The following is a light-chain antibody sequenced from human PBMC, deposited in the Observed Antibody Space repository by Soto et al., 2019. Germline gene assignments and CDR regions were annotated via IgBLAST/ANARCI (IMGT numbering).Light chain of an antibody. CDR1: SCNIGRNS. CDR3: AAWDDSLNEYV. CDR2: GNN. Sequence: QSVLTQAPSVSGTPGQRVTITCSGSSCNIGRNSVNWYQHLPGTAPKLLTHGNNHRPSGVPDRFSGSKSGTSASLAISGLQPEDEADYCCAAWDDSLNEYVFGDGTKLTVL. V-gene: IGLV1-44*01. J-gene: IGLJ1*01.